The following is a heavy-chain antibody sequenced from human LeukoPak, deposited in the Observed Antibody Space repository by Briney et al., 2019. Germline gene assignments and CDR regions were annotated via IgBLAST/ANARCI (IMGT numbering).Heavy chain of an antibody. J-gene: IGHJ4*02. CDR3: ARGAYDSSGYYYSFVGENDY. V-gene: IGHV1-18*04. D-gene: IGHD3-22*01. Sequence: ASVKVSCKASGYTFTSYGISWVRQAPGQGLEWMGWISAYNGNTNYAQKLQGRVTMTTDTSTSTAYMELRSLRSDDTAVYYCARGAYDSSGYYYSFVGENDYWGQGTLVTVSS. CDR1: GYTFTSYG. CDR2: ISAYNGNT.